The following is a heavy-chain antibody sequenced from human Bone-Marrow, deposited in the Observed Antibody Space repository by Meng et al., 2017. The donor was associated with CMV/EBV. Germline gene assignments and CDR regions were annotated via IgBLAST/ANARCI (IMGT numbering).Heavy chain of an antibody. D-gene: IGHD3-3*01. CDR3: AREGARFKNWFDP. CDR1: GYTFTSYD. Sequence: ASVKVSCKASGYTFTSYDINWVRQATGQGLEWMGWMNPNSGNTGYAQKLQGRVTMTTDTSTSTAYMELRSLRSDDTAVYYCAREGARFKNWFDPWGQGTLVTVSS. V-gene: IGHV1-8*02. CDR2: MNPNSGNT. J-gene: IGHJ5*02.